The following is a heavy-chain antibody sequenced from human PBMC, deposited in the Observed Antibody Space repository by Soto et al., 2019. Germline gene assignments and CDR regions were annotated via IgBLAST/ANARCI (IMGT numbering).Heavy chain of an antibody. D-gene: IGHD1-26*01. CDR1: GYSFAGYW. CDR3: ARVGAFTYGYSYYYGMDV. Sequence: GESLKISCKGSGYSFAGYWVTWVRQKPGKGLEWMGRIDPSDSQTYYSPSFRGHVTISVTKSITTVFLQWSSLKASDTAMYYCARVGAFTYGYSYYYGMDVWGQGTTVSVSS. J-gene: IGHJ6*02. V-gene: IGHV5-10-1*01. CDR2: IDPSDSQT.